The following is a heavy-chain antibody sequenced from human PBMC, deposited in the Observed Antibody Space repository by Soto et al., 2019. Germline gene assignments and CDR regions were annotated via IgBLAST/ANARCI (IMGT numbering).Heavy chain of an antibody. CDR1: GGSISSGGYY. J-gene: IGHJ4*02. CDR3: ARDRGYSGFDY. CDR2: IYYSGST. D-gene: IGHD1-26*01. Sequence: QVQLQESGPGLVKPSQTLSLTCTVSGGSISSGGYYWSWIRQHPWKGLEWIGYIYYSGSTYYNPSLKSRVTISVDTSKNQFSLKLSSVTAEDTAVYYCARDRGYSGFDYWGQGTLVTVSS. V-gene: IGHV4-31*03.